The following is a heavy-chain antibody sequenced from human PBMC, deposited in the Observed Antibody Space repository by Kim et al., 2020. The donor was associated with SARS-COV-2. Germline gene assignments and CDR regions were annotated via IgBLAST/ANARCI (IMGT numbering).Heavy chain of an antibody. CDR1: GYTFSTFG. V-gene: IGHV1-18*04. J-gene: IGHJ4*02. CDR3: ATAAWLVGPFDY. D-gene: IGHD6-19*01. CDR2: ISAWNGNT. Sequence: ASVKVSCKASGYTFSTFGITWVRQAPGQGLEWMGRISAWNGNTNYAQGLQGRVTMTTDTSTSTAYMELRSLRYDDTDVYYCATAAWLVGPFDYWGQGTLVPVST.